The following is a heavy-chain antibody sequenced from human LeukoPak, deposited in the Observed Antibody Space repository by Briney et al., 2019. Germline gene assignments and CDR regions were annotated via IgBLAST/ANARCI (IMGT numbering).Heavy chain of an antibody. Sequence: PGRSLRLSCTASGFTFVDYAMSWVRQAPGKGLEWVGFIRSKAYGGTTEYAASVKGRFTISRDDSKSIAYLQMNSLKTEDTAVYYCTRERSGYCGGDCYYASDVWGQGTMVTVSS. D-gene: IGHD2-21*02. V-gene: IGHV3-49*04. CDR2: IRSKAYGGTT. CDR1: GFTFVDYA. J-gene: IGHJ3*01. CDR3: TRERSGYCGGDCYYASDV.